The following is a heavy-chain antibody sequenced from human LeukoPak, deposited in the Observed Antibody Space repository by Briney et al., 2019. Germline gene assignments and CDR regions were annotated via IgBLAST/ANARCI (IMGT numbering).Heavy chain of an antibody. J-gene: IGHJ2*01. D-gene: IGHD2-2*02. CDR1: GGSFSGYY. CDR3: ARARIPRSWYFDL. Sequence: SETLSLTCAVYGGSFSGYYWSWIRQPPGKGLGWIGEINHSGSTNYNPSLKSRVTISVDTSKNQFSLKLSSVTAADTAVYYCARARIPRSWYFDLWGRGTLVTVSS. CDR2: INHSGST. V-gene: IGHV4-34*01.